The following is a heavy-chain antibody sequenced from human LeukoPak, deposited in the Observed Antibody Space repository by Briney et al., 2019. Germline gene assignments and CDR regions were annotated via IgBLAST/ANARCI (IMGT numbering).Heavy chain of an antibody. D-gene: IGHD2-21*01. V-gene: IGHV1-8*01. CDR1: GYTFTSYD. J-gene: IGHJ4*02. CDR2: MNPNSGDT. CDR3: ARDESGLGIYFSAH. Sequence: ASVKVSCKASGYTFTSYDINWVRQASGQGLEWMGWMNPNSGDTGYAQKFQGRVTMTRNTSISTAYMELSSLRSEDTAVYYCARDESGLGIYFSAHWGQGTLVTVSS.